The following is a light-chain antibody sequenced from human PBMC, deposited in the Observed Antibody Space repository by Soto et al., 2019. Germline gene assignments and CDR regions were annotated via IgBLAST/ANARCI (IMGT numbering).Light chain of an antibody. CDR3: QQLDGYPAT. Sequence: DIQLTQSPSFLSASVGDRVTITCRASQGVNNYFAWYQQKPGKAPKLLIYAASTLQSGVPSRFSGSGSGTEFTLTISSLQPDDFATYYCQQLDGYPATFGLWTRLEIK. CDR1: QGVNNY. J-gene: IGKJ5*01. CDR2: AAS. V-gene: IGKV1-9*01.